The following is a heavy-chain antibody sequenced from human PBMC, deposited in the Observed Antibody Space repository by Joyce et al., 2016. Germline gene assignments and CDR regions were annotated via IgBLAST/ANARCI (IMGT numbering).Heavy chain of an antibody. CDR1: GFTFSSYA. Sequence: EVQLLESGGGLVQPGGSLRLSCAASGFTFSSYAMSWVRQAPGKGLGWVSAISGSGGSKYFADSVKGRFTISRDNSKNTLYLQMNSLRAEDTAIYYCAKDRIAVAGLYYYYGMDVWGQGTTVTVSS. CDR3: AKDRIAVAGLYYYYGMDV. J-gene: IGHJ6*02. V-gene: IGHV3-23*01. CDR2: ISGSGGSK. D-gene: IGHD6-19*01.